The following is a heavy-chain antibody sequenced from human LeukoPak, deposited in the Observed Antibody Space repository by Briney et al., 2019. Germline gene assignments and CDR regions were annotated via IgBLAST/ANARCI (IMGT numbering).Heavy chain of an antibody. V-gene: IGHV4-39*01. CDR3: ARSGYSKRGDY. CDR2: IYYSGST. CDR1: GGSISSSSYY. Sequence: PSETLSLTCTVSGGSISSSSYYWGWIRQPPGKGLEWIGSIYYSGSTYYNPSLKSRVTISVDTSKNQFSLKLSSVTAADTAVYYCARSGYSKRGDYWGQGTLVTASS. D-gene: IGHD3-3*01. J-gene: IGHJ4*02.